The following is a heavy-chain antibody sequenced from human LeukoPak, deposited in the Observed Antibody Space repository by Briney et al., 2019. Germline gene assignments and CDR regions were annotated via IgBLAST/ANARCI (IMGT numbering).Heavy chain of an antibody. V-gene: IGHV1-18*01. Sequence: GASVKVSCKASGYTFTSYGISWVRQAPGQGLEWMGWISAYNGNTNYAQKLQGRVTMTTDTSTSTAYMELRSLRSDDTAVYYCARKISDYVWGSYRYTNNYGMDVWGQGTTVTVSS. CDR2: ISAYNGNT. CDR3: ARKISDYVWGSYRYTNNYGMDV. D-gene: IGHD3-16*02. J-gene: IGHJ6*02. CDR1: GYTFTSYG.